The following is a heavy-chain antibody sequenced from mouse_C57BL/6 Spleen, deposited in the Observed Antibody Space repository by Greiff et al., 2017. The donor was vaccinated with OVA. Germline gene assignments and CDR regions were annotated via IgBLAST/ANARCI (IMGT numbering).Heavy chain of an antibody. CDR3: ARWVYYDCVDYALDY. Sequence: VQLQQPGAELVKPGASVKISCKASGYAFSSYWMNWVKQRPGKGLEWIGQIYPGDGDTNYNGKFKGKATLTADKSSSTAYMQLSSLTSEDSAVYFCARWVYYDCVDYALDYWGQGTSVTVSS. CDR2: IYPGDGDT. V-gene: IGHV1-80*01. D-gene: IGHD2-4*01. J-gene: IGHJ4*01. CDR1: GYAFSSYW.